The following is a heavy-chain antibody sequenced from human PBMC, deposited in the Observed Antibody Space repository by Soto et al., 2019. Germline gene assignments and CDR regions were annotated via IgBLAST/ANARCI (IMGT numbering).Heavy chain of an antibody. V-gene: IGHV3-30*18. CDR2: ISNEGRDE. J-gene: IGHJ4*02. D-gene: IGHD2-15*01. Sequence: QVHLVESGGGVVQPGRSLRLTCEVSGLTFSNYGMHWVRQAPGKGLEWVAVISNEGRDERYADSVKGRFTISRDNSKNTLYLQMSSLRAEDTAVYYCAKGCGTGSSCYILDYWGQGTLVTVSS. CDR3: AKGCGTGSSCYILDY. CDR1: GLTFSNYG.